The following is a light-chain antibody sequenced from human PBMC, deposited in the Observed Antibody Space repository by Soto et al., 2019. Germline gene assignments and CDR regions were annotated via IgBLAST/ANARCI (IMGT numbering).Light chain of an antibody. J-gene: IGLJ1*01. CDR3: SSYAGGNNV. CDR2: EVS. Sequence: QSALTQPPSASGSLGQSVTISCTGTSRDVGGYNYVSWYQQHPGKAPKLMIYEVSKRPSGVPDRFSGSKSGRTASLTVSGLQAEDEADYYCSSYAGGNNVFGTGTKLTVL. V-gene: IGLV2-8*01. CDR1: SRDVGGYNY.